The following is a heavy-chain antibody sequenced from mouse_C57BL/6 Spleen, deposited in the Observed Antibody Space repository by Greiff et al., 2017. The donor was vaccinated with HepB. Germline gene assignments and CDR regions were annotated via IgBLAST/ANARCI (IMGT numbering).Heavy chain of an antibody. CDR3: ARSIMAN. CDR2: ISYSGST. J-gene: IGHJ2*01. V-gene: IGHV3-2*02. CDR1: GYSITSDYA. Sequence: VQLKESGPGLVKPSQSLSLTCTVPGYSITSDYAWNWIRQFPGNKLEWMGYISYSGSTSYNPTLKSRISITRDTSKNQFFLQLNSVTTEDTATYYCARSIMANWGQGTTLTVSS.